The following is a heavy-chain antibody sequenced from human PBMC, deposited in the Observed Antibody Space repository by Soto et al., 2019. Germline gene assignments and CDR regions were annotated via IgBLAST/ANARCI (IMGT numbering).Heavy chain of an antibody. CDR1: GYRFISYG. CDR2: ISPYNGDT. CDR3: AKEGGRYAGWFDP. V-gene: IGHV1-18*01. D-gene: IGHD1-26*01. J-gene: IGHJ5*02. Sequence: QVQLVQSGAEVKKPGASVKVSCKASGYRFISYGIIWVRQATGQGLEWMGWISPYNGDTNYAQKFQGRVIMTTDTSTSTAYMELRSLRSDDTAVYYCAKEGGRYAGWFDPWGQGTLVPVSS.